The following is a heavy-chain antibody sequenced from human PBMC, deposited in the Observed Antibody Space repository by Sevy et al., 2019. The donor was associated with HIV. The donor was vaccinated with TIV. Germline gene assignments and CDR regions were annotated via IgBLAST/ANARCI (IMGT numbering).Heavy chain of an antibody. CDR2: ISRNSDYK. D-gene: IGHD4-17*01. J-gene: IGHJ4*02. V-gene: IGHV3-21*01. CDR3: ARDPHHYGDYIDY. CDR1: GITFSSYS. Sequence: GSLRLSCAASGITFSSYSMNWVRQAPGKGLEWVSSISRNSDYKYYADSVKGRFTISRDNAKNSLYLQMNSLRAEDTAVYYCARDPHHYGDYIDYWGQGTLVTVSS.